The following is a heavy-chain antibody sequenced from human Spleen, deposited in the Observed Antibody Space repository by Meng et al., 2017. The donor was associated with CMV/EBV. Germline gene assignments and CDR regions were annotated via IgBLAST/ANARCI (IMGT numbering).Heavy chain of an antibody. CDR1: GFTFSSYW. D-gene: IGHD6-13*01. Sequence: GGSLRLSCAASGFTFSSYWMHWVRQAPGKGLEWVANIKQDGSEKYYVDSVKGRFTISRDNAKNSLYLQMNSLRAEDTAVYYCAKVPVAGAGKADYWGQGTLVTVSS. J-gene: IGHJ4*02. V-gene: IGHV3-7*01. CDR3: AKVPVAGAGKADY. CDR2: IKQDGSEK.